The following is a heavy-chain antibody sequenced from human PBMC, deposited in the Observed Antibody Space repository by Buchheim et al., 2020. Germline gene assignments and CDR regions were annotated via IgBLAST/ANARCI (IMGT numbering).Heavy chain of an antibody. CDR3: AIECLSSPTGEDYFDY. CDR2: ISYDGRTK. J-gene: IGHJ4*02. D-gene: IGHD1-1*01. CDR1: GFTFSSYG. Sequence: QVQLVESGGGVVQPGRSLRLSCAASGFTFSSYGIHWVRQAPGKGLEWVAVISYDGRTKYYADSVKGRCTISRDNSKNTLYLQMNSLRAEDTAVYYCAIECLSSPTGEDYFDYWGQGTL. V-gene: IGHV3-30*03.